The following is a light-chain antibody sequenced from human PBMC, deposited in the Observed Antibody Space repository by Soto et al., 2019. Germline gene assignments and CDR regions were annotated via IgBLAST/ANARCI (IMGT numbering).Light chain of an antibody. CDR1: RSVSGSY. V-gene: IGKV3-20*01. CDR3: QQHDDSFTWT. J-gene: IGKJ1*01. CDR2: GAS. Sequence: EIVLTQSPGTLSLSPGERATLSCRASRSVSGSYLAWYQQKPGQAPRLLIYGASSRATGIPDRFSGSGSGTDFTLTISRLEPEDFAVYFCQQHDDSFTWTFGQGTKVEIK.